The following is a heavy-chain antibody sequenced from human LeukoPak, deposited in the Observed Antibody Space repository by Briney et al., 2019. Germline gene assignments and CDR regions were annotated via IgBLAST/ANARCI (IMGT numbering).Heavy chain of an antibody. J-gene: IGHJ3*02. Sequence: SQTLSLTCAVSGGSISSGGYPWSWIRQPPGKGLEWIGYIYHSGSTYYNPSLKSRVTISVDRSKNQFSLKLSSVTAADTAVYYCAREYYDILTGYHHDAFDIWGQGTMVTVSS. CDR2: IYHSGST. D-gene: IGHD3-9*01. CDR3: AREYYDILTGYHHDAFDI. CDR1: GGSISSGGYP. V-gene: IGHV4-30-2*01.